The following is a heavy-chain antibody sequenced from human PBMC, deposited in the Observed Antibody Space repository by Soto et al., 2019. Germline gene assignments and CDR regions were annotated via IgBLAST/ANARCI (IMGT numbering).Heavy chain of an antibody. Sequence: QVQLVQSGAEVRKPGSSVKVSCKASGSTFSSYTVTWVRQAPGQGLEWLGRIIPILGITNSARRFPGRVTITADRSTNPAYMELISLTSEDTAVYYCARRRYCGADCYSKFYYGMDVWGQGTTVTVSS. J-gene: IGHJ6*02. CDR1: GSTFSSYT. V-gene: IGHV1-69*02. CDR3: ARRRYCGADCYSKFYYGMDV. D-gene: IGHD2-21*02. CDR2: IIPILGIT.